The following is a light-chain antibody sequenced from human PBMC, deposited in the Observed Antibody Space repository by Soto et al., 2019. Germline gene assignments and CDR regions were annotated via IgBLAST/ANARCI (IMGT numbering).Light chain of an antibody. CDR1: QSVGRDY. V-gene: IGKV3-20*01. CDR2: GAS. J-gene: IGKJ4*01. CDR3: HQYASDPLT. Sequence: EIVLTQSPGTLSLSPGDRATLSCRASQSVGRDYLAWFQHKAGQAPRLLVHGASNRATGIPDRFSGSGSGTDFTLTITRLEYEDFAVYYCHQYASDPLTFGGGTKVEI.